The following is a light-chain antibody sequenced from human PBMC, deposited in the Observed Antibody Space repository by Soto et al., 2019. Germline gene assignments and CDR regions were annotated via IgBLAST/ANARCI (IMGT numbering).Light chain of an antibody. V-gene: IGLV2-14*01. CDR1: SSDVGDYDY. J-gene: IGLJ3*02. CDR2: EVS. Sequence: QSVLTQPASVSGSPGQSITISCTGTSSDVGDYDYVSWYQQHPGKAPNLMIYEVSNRPSGVSNRFSGSKSGNTASLTISGLQAEDEADYYCSSYASSSTVMFGGGTKLTVL. CDR3: SSYASSSTVM.